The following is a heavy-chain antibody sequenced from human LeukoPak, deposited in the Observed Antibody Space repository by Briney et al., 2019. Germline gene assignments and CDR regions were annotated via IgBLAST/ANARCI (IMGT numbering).Heavy chain of an antibody. CDR1: GGSFGDFY. D-gene: IGHD2/OR15-2a*01. J-gene: IGHJ6*02. CDR3: ARNDYFGINNGMDV. Sequence: SETLSLTCAVSGGSFGDFYWSWIRQPPGKGLEWIGEINHSGYTNYYPSLKSRVTISVDTSKNQFSLRLSSVTAADTAVCYCARNDYFGINNGMDVWGQGTTVTVS. V-gene: IGHV4-34*01. CDR2: INHSGYT.